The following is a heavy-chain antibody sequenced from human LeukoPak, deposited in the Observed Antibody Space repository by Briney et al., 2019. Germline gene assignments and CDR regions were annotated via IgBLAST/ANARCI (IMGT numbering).Heavy chain of an antibody. CDR1: GGTFSSYA. CDR3: ARSADFWSGYYSPSYYYYYYMDV. D-gene: IGHD3-3*01. Sequence: SVKVSCKASGGTFSSYAISWVRQAPGQGLEWMGGIIPIFGTANYAQKFQGRVTITADKSTSTAYMELSSLRSEDTAVYYCARSADFWSGYYSPSYYYYYYMDVWGKGTTVTVSS. V-gene: IGHV1-69*06. J-gene: IGHJ6*03. CDR2: IIPIFGTA.